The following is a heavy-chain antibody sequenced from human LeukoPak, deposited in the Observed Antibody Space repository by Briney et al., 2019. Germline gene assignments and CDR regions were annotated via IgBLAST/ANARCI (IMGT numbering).Heavy chain of an antibody. D-gene: IGHD3-22*01. V-gene: IGHV1-69*13. J-gene: IGHJ5*02. CDR3: ARDGYYDSRGSWFDP. Sequence: SVKVSCKASGGTFSSYAISWVRQAPGQGLEWMGGIIPIFVTANYAQKFQGRVTITADESTSTAYMELSSLRSEDTAVYYCARDGYYDSRGSWFDPWGQGTLVTVSS. CDR1: GGTFSSYA. CDR2: IIPIFVTA.